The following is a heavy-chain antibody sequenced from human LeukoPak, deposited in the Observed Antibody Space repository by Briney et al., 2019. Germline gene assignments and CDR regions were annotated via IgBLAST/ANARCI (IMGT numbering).Heavy chain of an antibody. CDR1: GDSVSSSTSA. J-gene: IGHJ4*02. D-gene: IGHD1-14*01. V-gene: IGHV6-1*01. CDR2: TYFRSKWIQ. CDR3: ARNFSPDFDY. Sequence: SQTLSLTCAISGDSVSSSTSAWSWIRQSPSRGLEWLGRTYFRSKWIQDYALSVRGRITINPDTSKNQVSLQLNSMTPEDTAIYYCARNFSPDFDYWGQGTLVTVSS.